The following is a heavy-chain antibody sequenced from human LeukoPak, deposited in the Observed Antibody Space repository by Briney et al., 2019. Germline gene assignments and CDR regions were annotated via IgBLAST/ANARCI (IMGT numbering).Heavy chain of an antibody. V-gene: IGHV1-18*01. D-gene: IGHD3-22*01. J-gene: IGHJ3*02. CDR3: ARGRLPKYYYDSSGYSHADAFGI. Sequence: GASVKVSCKASGYTFTSYGISWVRQAPGQGLEWMGWISAYNGNTNYAQKLQGRVTMTTDTSTSTAHMELRSLRSDDTAVYYCARGRLPKYYYDSSGYSHADAFGIWGQGTMVTVSS. CDR1: GYTFTSYG. CDR2: ISAYNGNT.